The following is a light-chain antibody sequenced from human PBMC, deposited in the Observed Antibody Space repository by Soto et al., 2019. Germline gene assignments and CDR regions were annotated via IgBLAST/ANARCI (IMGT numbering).Light chain of an antibody. J-gene: IGKJ4*01. V-gene: IGKV1-27*01. Sequence: DIQMTQSPSSLSASVGDRVTITCRASQGISNYLAWYQQKPGTVPKVLIYVASALQSVVPSRFSGSGSGRDFTLTISSLQPEDVAHYYCQAYNSGLTFGGGTKVEIK. CDR1: QGISNY. CDR2: VAS. CDR3: QAYNSGLT.